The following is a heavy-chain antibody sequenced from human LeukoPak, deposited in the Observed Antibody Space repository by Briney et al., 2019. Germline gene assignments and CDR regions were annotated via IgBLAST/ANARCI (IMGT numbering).Heavy chain of an antibody. V-gene: IGHV3-30-3*01. Sequence: PGRSLRLSCAASGFTFSSYAMHWVRQAPGKGLEWVAVISYDGSNKYYADSVKGRFTISRDNSKNTLYLQMNSLRAEDTAVYYCATGPYSGSHYGGYWGQGTLVTVSS. D-gene: IGHD1-26*01. J-gene: IGHJ4*02. CDR2: ISYDGSNK. CDR3: ATGPYSGSHYGGY. CDR1: GFTFSSYA.